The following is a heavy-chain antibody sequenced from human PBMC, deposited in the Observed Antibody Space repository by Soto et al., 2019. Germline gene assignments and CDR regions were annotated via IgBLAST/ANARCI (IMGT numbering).Heavy chain of an antibody. CDR1: GGSFSGYY. J-gene: IGHJ6*03. Sequence: PSETLSLTCAVYGGSFSGYYWSWIRQPPGKGLEWIGEINHSGSTNYNPSLKSRVTISVDTSKNQFSLKLSSVTAADTAVYYCARGSGGSPGGHYMEVWGIVTTVTVSS. CDR3: ARGSGGSPGGHYMEV. CDR2: INHSGST. V-gene: IGHV4-34*01. D-gene: IGHD3-10*01.